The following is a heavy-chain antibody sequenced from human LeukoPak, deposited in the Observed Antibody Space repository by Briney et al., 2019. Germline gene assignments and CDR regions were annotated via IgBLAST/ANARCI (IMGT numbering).Heavy chain of an antibody. V-gene: IGHV3-30*03. J-gene: IGHJ3*02. CDR1: GFTFSSYG. CDR2: ISYDGSNK. Sequence: GRSLRLSCAASGFTFSSYGMHWVRQAPGKGLEWVAVISYDGSNKYYADSVKGRFTISRDNSKNTLYLQMNSLRAEDTAVYYCASGTSMAAAYDAFDIWGQGTMVTVSS. D-gene: IGHD6-13*01. CDR3: ASGTSMAAAYDAFDI.